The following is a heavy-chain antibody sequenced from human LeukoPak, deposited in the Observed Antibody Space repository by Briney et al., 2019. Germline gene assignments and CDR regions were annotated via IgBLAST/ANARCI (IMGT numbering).Heavy chain of an antibody. J-gene: IGHJ4*02. CDR1: GGTFSSYA. D-gene: IGHD3-22*01. V-gene: IGHV1-46*01. Sequence: GASVKVSCKASGGTFSSYAIGWVGQAPGQGLEWMGIINPSDDSTRYAQKFQGRVTMTKDTSTNTVYMHLSSLSSDDTAVYYCARAYYESSAYRHAVYFDYWGQGTLVTVSS. CDR2: INPSDDST. CDR3: ARAYYESSAYRHAVYFDY.